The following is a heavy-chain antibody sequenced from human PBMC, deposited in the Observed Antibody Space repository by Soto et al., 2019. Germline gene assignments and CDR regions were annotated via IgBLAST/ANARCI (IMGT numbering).Heavy chain of an antibody. V-gene: IGHV4-30-4*08. CDR1: GGSISYEYYH. CDR3: AREDDGGDRDYYGLDV. Sequence: QVQLQQSGPGLVKPSQTLSLTCTVSGGSISYEYYHWTWIRQSPGKCLEWIGYIHYIGSIIYNPSFKRRVTISVDTSKNQFSLQLSSVTAADTAVYFCAREDDGGDRDYYGLDVWGQGTTVTVSS. CDR2: IHYIGSI. J-gene: IGHJ6*02. D-gene: IGHD2-21*02.